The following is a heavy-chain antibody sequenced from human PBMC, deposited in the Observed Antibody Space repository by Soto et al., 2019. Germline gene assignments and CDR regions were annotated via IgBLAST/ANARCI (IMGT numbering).Heavy chain of an antibody. Sequence: QLQLQESGPGLVKPSETLSLTCSVSGDSINSDNYYWGWIRQPPGKGLEWIGSIYYRGNTYYNPSLKPRVTISRDKSKSQFSLKLNSVTAADSAVYFCARLEGLATSSYYFDYWGQGTLVTVSS. CDR2: IYYRGNT. V-gene: IGHV4-39*01. CDR3: ARLEGLATSSYYFDY. J-gene: IGHJ4*02. D-gene: IGHD6-6*01. CDR1: GDSINSDNYY.